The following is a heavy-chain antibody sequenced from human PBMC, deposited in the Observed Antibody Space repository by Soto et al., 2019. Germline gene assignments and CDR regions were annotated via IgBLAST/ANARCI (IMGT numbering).Heavy chain of an antibody. J-gene: IGHJ4*02. CDR2: IYSGGST. CDR3: ARGFRGYSYGLFDY. V-gene: IGHV3-53*01. CDR1: GFTVSSNY. D-gene: IGHD5-18*01. Sequence: GGSLRLSCAASGFTVSSNYMSWVRQAPGKGLEWVSVIYSGGSTYYADSVKGRFTVSRDNSKNTLYLQMNSLRAEDTAVYYCARGFRGYSYGLFDYWGQGTLVTVSS.